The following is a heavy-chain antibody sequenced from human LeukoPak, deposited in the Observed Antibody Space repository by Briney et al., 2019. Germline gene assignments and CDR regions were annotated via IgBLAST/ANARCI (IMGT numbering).Heavy chain of an antibody. D-gene: IGHD6-13*01. Sequence: ASVKVSCKASGYTFTGYYMHWVRQAPGQGLEWMGWINPNSGGTNYAQKFQGRVTMTRNTSISTAYMELSSLRSEDTAVYYCARVSGSWYGTHYYYYMDVWGKGTTVTISS. CDR3: ARVSGSWYGTHYYYYMDV. CDR1: GYTFTGYY. CDR2: INPNSGGT. V-gene: IGHV1-2*02. J-gene: IGHJ6*03.